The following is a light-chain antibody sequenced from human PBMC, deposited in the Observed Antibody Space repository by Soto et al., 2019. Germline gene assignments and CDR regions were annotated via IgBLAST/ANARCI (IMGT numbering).Light chain of an antibody. Sequence: QSALTQPPSASGSPGQSVTISCTGTSSDVGCYNFVSWYQQYPGKAPKLMIYEVSKRPSGVPDRFSGSKSGNTASLTVSGLQAEDEADYYCSSYAGSDNYVFGTGTKLTVL. V-gene: IGLV2-8*01. CDR3: SSYAGSDNYV. CDR2: EVS. J-gene: IGLJ1*01. CDR1: SSDVGCYNF.